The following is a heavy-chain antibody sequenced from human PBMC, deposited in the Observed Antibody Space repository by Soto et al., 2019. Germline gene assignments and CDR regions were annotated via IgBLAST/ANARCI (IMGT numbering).Heavy chain of an antibody. CDR1: GGTFNSYD. CDR2: IIPIVETP. J-gene: IGHJ5*02. D-gene: IGHD3-22*01. V-gene: IGHV1-69*01. Sequence: QVQLVQSGAEVKKPGSSMKVSCKASGGTFNSYDIKWVRQAPGQGLEWMGGIIPIVETPKYAQKFQGRVTITADESTNTVYMELSSLRSEDTAMYYCARLSRLNYYDTSGFFKDNWFDPWGQGTLVTVSS. CDR3: ARLSRLNYYDTSGFFKDNWFDP.